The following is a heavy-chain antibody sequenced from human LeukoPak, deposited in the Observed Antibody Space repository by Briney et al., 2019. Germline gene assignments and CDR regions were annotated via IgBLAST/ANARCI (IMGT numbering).Heavy chain of an antibody. CDR3: VKEMEDYDILTGVLDV. CDR1: GFTFSSYA. V-gene: IGHV3-64D*06. J-gene: IGHJ6*02. Sequence: PGGSLRLSCSASGFTFSSYAMHWVRQAPGKGLEYVSAISSNGGSTYYADSVKGRFTISRDNSKNTLYLQMSSLRAEDTAVYYCVKEMEDYDILTGVLDVWGQGTTVTVS. D-gene: IGHD3-9*01. CDR2: ISSNGGST.